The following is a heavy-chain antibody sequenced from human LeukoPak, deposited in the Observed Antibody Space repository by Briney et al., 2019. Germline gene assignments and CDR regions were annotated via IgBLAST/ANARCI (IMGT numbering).Heavy chain of an antibody. J-gene: IGHJ4*02. D-gene: IGHD5-24*01. Sequence: ASVKVSCKTSGYILTGYYMHWERQAPGQGLEWIGRINPDIGDTNHAQKFQGRVTMTRDTSTSTAYMKLSRLRSDDTAVYYCACGRDGYNVDYWGQGTLVTVSS. CDR2: INPDIGDT. CDR1: GYILTGYY. CDR3: ACGRDGYNVDY. V-gene: IGHV1-2*06.